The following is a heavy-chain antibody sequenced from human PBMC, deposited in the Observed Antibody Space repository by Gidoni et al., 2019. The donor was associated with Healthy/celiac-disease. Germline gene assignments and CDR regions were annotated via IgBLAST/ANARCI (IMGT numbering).Heavy chain of an antibody. Sequence: QVQLVQSGAEVKKPGASVKVSCKASGYTFTGYYMHWVRQAPGQGLEWMGWINPNSGGTNYAQKFQGRVTMTRDTSISTAYMELSRLRSDDTAVYYCARTGTRGVYQLLPLESPDYWGQGTLVTVSS. CDR1: GYTFTGYY. CDR3: ARTGTRGVYQLLPLESPDY. CDR2: INPNSGGT. J-gene: IGHJ4*02. D-gene: IGHD2-2*01. V-gene: IGHV1-2*02.